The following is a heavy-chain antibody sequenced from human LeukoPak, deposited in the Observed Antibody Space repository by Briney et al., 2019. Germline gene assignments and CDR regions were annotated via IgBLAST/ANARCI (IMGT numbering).Heavy chain of an antibody. CDR3: ARVGQQLVNWFDP. V-gene: IGHV4-34*01. CDR2: INHSGST. J-gene: IGHJ5*02. D-gene: IGHD6-13*01. CDR1: GGSFSGYY. Sequence: SETLSLTCAVYGGSFSGYYWSWIRQPPGKGLEWIGEINHSGSTNYNPSLKNRVTISVDTSKNQFSLKLSSVTAADTAVYYCARVGQQLVNWFDPWGQGTLVTVSS.